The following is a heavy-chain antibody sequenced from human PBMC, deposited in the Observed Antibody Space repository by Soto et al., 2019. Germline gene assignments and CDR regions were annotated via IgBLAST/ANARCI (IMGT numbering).Heavy chain of an antibody. V-gene: IGHV3-21*01. CDR2: ISSCSSYI. Sequence: GGSLRLSCAPSPFTLSSYSMNTLRHAPAQGLEWVSSISSCSSYIYYADSVKGRFTISRDNAKNSLYLQMNSLRAEDTAVYYCARDNWNDGITNWFDPWGQGTLVTVSS. D-gene: IGHD1-1*01. CDR3: ARDNWNDGITNWFDP. J-gene: IGHJ5*02. CDR1: PFTLSSYS.